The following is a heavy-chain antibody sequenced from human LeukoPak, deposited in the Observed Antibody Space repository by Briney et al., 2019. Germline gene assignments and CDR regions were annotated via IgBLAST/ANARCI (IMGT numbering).Heavy chain of an antibody. V-gene: IGHV3-20*04. J-gene: IGHJ6*03. CDR1: GFTFDDYG. D-gene: IGHD3-3*01. CDR2: INWNGGST. Sequence: PGGSLRLSCAASGFTFDDYGMSWVRQAPGKGLEWVSGINWNGGSTGYADSVKGRFTISRDNAKNSLYLQMNSLRAEDTAVYYCARDPLERNWSGYQYYYMDVWGKGTTVTVSS. CDR3: ARDPLERNWSGYQYYYMDV.